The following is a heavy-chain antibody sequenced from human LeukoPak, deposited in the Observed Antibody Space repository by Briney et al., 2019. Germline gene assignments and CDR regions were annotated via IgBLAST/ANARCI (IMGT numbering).Heavy chain of an antibody. Sequence: GGSLRLSCEASGFTLSSYWMHWVRQAPGKGLVWVSRINGDGSITSYADSVKGRFTISRDNAKNTLYLQMNSLRAEDTALYYCARTAAGRNFDYWGQGTLVTVSS. CDR1: GFTLSSYW. J-gene: IGHJ4*02. V-gene: IGHV3-74*01. CDR2: INGDGSIT. CDR3: ARTAAGRNFDY. D-gene: IGHD6-13*01.